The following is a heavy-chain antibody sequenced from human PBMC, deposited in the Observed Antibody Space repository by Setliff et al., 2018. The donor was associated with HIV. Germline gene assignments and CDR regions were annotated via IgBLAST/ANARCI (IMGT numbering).Heavy chain of an antibody. J-gene: IGHJ4*02. Sequence: SETLSLTCAVYGGSFSGYYWSWIRQPPGKGLEWIGEIIHSGSTNYNPSLKSRVTISVDTSKNQFSLKLSSVTAADTAMYYCARRSGWSLDYWGQGTLVTVSS. CDR1: GGSFSGYY. CDR2: IIHSGST. CDR3: ARRSGWSLDY. V-gene: IGHV4-34*12. D-gene: IGHD6-19*01.